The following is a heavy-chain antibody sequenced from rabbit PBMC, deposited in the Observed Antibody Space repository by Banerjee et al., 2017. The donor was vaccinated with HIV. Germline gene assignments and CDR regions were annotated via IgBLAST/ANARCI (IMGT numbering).Heavy chain of an antibody. V-gene: IGHV1S45*01. J-gene: IGHJ6*01. Sequence: QEQLVESGGGLVQPEGSLTLTCTASGFSFSSNYYMCWVRQAPGKGLEWIACIGTGSSGSTYYASWAKGRFTISKTSSTTVTLQMTSLTAADTATYFCARGAGSYYYYGMDLWGPGTLVTVS. CDR2: IGTGSSGST. D-gene: IGHD4-2*01. CDR1: GFSFSSNYY. CDR3: ARGAGSYYYYGMDL.